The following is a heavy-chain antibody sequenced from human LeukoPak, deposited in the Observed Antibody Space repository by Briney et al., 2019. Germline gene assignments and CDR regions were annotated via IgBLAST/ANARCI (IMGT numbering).Heavy chain of an antibody. CDR1: GYTFTGYY. V-gene: IGHV1-69*10. CDR3: AGERFFGDGYNGFDY. D-gene: IGHD5-24*01. CDR2: IIPILGIA. J-gene: IGHJ4*02. Sequence: ASVTVSCKASGYTFTGYYMHWVRQAPGQGLEWMGWIIPILGIANYAQKFQGRVTITADKSTSTAYMELSSLRSEDTAVYYCAGERFFGDGYNGFDYWGQGTLVTVSS.